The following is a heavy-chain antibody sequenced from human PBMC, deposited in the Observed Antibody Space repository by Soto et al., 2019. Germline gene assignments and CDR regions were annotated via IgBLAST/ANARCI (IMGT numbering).Heavy chain of an antibody. J-gene: IGHJ4*02. Sequence: EVHLVESGGGLVRPGGSLRISCTGSGFTLSNAWLTWVRQAPGKGLEGVARIKRSSEGGTTDYANGVKGRFIISRDYSTNTLYVHMNSLNTADTAVYYCPTARLPWIGVRASWDGFDYWGRGTLVTVSS. CDR1: GFTLSNAW. CDR3: PTARLPWIGVRASWDGFDY. V-gene: IGHV3-15*01. D-gene: IGHD3-10*01. CDR2: IKRSSEGGTT.